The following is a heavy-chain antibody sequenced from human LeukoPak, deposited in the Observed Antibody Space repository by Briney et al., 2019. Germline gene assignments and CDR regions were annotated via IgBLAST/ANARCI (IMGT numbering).Heavy chain of an antibody. D-gene: IGHD6-19*01. Sequence: GGSLRLSCAASGFYFRDHWMDWVRQAPGKGLEWVGHIKTDGSETYYLDSLKGRISISRDNTNNALYLQMNSLRVEDTAIYYCVKNDGWFHLAQWGQGTLVTVSS. V-gene: IGHV3-7*03. CDR1: GFYFRDHW. J-gene: IGHJ4*02. CDR3: VKNDGWFHLAQ. CDR2: IKTDGSET.